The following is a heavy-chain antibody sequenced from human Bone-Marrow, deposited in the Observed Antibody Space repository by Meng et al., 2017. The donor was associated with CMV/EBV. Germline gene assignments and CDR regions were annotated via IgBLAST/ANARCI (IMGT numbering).Heavy chain of an antibody. CDR2: IYWNDDK. D-gene: IGHD6-6*01. CDR3: AHRLKVGSSRLGFDY. V-gene: IGHV2-5*01. J-gene: IGHJ4*02. CDR1: GFSLSTSGVG. Sequence: SGLTLVQPTQTLSLTCPCSGFSLSTSGVGVGWIRQPPGKALEWLALIYWNDDKRYSLSLKSRITITKDNTKNQVVLTMSNMDPVDTATYYRAHRLKVGSSRLGFDYWGQGTLVTVSS.